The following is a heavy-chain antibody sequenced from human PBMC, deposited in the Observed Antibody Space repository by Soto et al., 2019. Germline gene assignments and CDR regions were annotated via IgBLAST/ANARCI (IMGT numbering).Heavy chain of an antibody. V-gene: IGHV1-8*01. J-gene: IGHJ4*02. D-gene: IGHD2-15*01. CDR1: GYTFTSYD. CDR3: ARAPRYCSGGSCYGLADY. CDR2: MNPNGGNT. Sequence: QVPLVQSGAEVKKPGASVKVSCKASGYTFTSYDINWVRQATGQGLEWMGWMNPNGGNTGYAQKFQGRVTMTRNTSISTAYLELSSLRSEDTAVYYCARAPRYCSGGSCYGLADYWGQGTLVTVSS.